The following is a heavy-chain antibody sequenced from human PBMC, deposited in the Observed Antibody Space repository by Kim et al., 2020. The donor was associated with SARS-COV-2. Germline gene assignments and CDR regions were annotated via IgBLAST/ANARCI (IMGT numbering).Heavy chain of an antibody. CDR3: ARTVAPPRVPYYYGMDV. CDR1: GYTFTSYY. CDR2: INPSGGST. J-gene: IGHJ6*02. V-gene: IGHV1-46*01. Sequence: ASVKVSCKASGYTFTSYYMHWVRQAPGQGLEWMGIINPSGGSTSYAQKFQGRVTMTRDTSTSTVDMELSSLRSEDTAVYYCARTVAPPRVPYYYGMDVWGQGTTVTVSS. D-gene: IGHD6-19*01.